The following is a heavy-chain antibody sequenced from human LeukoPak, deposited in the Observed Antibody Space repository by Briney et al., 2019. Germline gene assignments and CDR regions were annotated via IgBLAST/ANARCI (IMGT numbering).Heavy chain of an antibody. D-gene: IGHD4-17*01. J-gene: IGHJ4*02. CDR2: IYYSGST. CDR1: GGSISSYY. V-gene: IGHV4-59*01. CDR3: ARGIYGDYY. Sequence: PSETLSLTCTVSGGSISSYYWSWIRQPPGKGLEWIGYIYYSGSTNYNPSLKSRVTISVDTSKNQFSLKLSSVTAADTAVYYCARGIYGDYYWGQGTLVTVSS.